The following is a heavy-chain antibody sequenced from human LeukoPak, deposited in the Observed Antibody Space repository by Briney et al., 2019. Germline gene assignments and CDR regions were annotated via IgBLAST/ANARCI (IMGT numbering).Heavy chain of an antibody. D-gene: IGHD2-8*02. CDR3: ARDTGGDVYFDY. CDR1: GGSINSYY. CDR2: MYTSGST. V-gene: IGHV4-4*07. J-gene: IGHJ4*02. Sequence: SETLSLTCTVSGGSINSYYWSWIRQPAGKGLEWIGRMYTSGSTKYNPSLMSRVTMSVDTSRNQFSLKLSSVTAADTAVYYCARDTGGDVYFDYWGQGTLVTFSS.